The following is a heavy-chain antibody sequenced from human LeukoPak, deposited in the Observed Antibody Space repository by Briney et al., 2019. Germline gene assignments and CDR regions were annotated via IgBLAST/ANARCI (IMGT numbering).Heavy chain of an antibody. Sequence: PGASVKVSCKASGYTFTGYYIHWVRQAPGQGLEWMGWINPNSGGTNYAQKFQGRVTMTRDTSISTAYMELSRLRSDDTAVYYCARDGPSLRYFDYRFDPWGQGTLVTVSS. V-gene: IGHV1-2*02. CDR2: INPNSGGT. J-gene: IGHJ5*02. CDR3: ARDGPSLRYFDYRFDP. D-gene: IGHD3-9*01. CDR1: GYTFTGYY.